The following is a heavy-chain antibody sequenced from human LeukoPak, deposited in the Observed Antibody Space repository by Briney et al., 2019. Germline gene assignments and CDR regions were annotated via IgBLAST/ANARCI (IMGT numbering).Heavy chain of an antibody. CDR2: ISNSGSTM. D-gene: IGHD3-10*01. V-gene: IGHV3-48*03. CDR1: GFTFSSYE. Sequence: GGSPRLSCVASGFTFSSYEMNWVRQAPGKGLEWVSYISNSGSTMYYADSVKGRFTISRDNAKNSLYLQMNSLRAEDTAVYYCARDWRHRDYGSGSLDYWGQGALVTVSS. J-gene: IGHJ4*02. CDR3: ARDWRHRDYGSGSLDY.